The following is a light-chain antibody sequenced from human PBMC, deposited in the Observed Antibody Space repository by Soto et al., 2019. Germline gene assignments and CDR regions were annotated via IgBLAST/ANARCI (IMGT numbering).Light chain of an antibody. Sequence: SVMTQPASVSGSPGESITISCTGTSSDVGAYNYVSWYQHHPGKVPKLLSYEVTNRPSGVSDRFSGSKSGNTASLTISGLQHDAEPDYYFSAKSASNTSLVFAIGTKVTVL. J-gene: IGLJ1*01. CDR1: SSDVGAYNY. CDR3: SAKSASNTSLV. CDR2: EVT. V-gene: IGLV2-14*01.